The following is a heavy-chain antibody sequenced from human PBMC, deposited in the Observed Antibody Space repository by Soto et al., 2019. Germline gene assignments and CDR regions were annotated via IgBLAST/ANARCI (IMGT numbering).Heavy chain of an antibody. CDR1: GFTFSSYS. CDR2: ISSSSSYI. J-gene: IGHJ4*02. Sequence: EVQLVESGGGLVKPGGSLRLSCAASGFTFSSYSMNWVRQAPGKGLEWVSSISSSSSYIYYADSVKGRFTISRDNAKNSLYLQMNSRRAEDTAVYYCARDKPGQWLVYFDYWGQGTLVTVSS. CDR3: ARDKPGQWLVYFDY. V-gene: IGHV3-21*01. D-gene: IGHD6-19*01.